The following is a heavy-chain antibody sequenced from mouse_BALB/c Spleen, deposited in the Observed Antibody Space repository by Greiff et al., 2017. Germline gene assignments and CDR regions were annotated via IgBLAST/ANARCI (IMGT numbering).Heavy chain of an antibody. CDR3: ALYGSSDYAMDY. V-gene: IGHV1S135*01. D-gene: IGHD1-1*01. CDR1: GYAFTSYN. J-gene: IGHJ4*01. Sequence: VQLQQSGPELVKPGASVKVSCKASGYAFTSYNMYWVKQSHGKSLEWIGYIDPYNGGTSYNQKFKGKATLTVDKSSSTAYMHLNSLTSEDTAVYYCALYGSSDYAMDYWGQGTSVTVSS. CDR2: IDPYNGGT.